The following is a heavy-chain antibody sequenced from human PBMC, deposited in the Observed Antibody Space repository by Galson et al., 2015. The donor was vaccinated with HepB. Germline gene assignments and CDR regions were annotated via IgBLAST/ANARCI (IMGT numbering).Heavy chain of an antibody. J-gene: IGHJ6*02. CDR3: AKDLDYFEFYSSREWGHYGMDV. D-gene: IGHD1-26*01. V-gene: IGHV1-8*01. Sequence: SVKVSCKASGYTFTTHNINWVRQATGQGLEWMGWMNPNSGNTGYAQKFQGRVTMTRNTSISTAYMELSSLRSEDTAVYYCAKDLDYFEFYSSREWGHYGMDVWGQGTTVTVSS. CDR1: GYTFTTHN. CDR2: MNPNSGNT.